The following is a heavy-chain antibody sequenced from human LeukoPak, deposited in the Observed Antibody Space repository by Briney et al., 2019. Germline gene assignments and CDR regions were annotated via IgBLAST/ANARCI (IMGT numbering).Heavy chain of an antibody. J-gene: IGHJ1*01. CDR2: ISHDGTNM. CDR3: ARDPSWVPEKGYFQH. Sequence: GGSLRLSCVPAGPIFSTYTMHWVRQAPGKGLEWVAGISHDGTNMSYADSVKGRFTISRDNSKTVLYLQMNSLRPDDTAMYYCARDPSWVPEKGYFQHWGQGTLVTVSS. D-gene: IGHD1-26*01. CDR1: GPIFSTYT. V-gene: IGHV3-30-3*01.